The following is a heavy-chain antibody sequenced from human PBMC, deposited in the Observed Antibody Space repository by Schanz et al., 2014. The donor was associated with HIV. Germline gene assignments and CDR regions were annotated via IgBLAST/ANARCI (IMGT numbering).Heavy chain of an antibody. V-gene: IGHV1-8*01. CDR1: GERMTREH. J-gene: IGHJ3*02. Sequence: QVQLVQSGAEVRKHGEVGKVSCKPSGERMTREHLPLVRQATLQVLEWMGWMNPNSGNTGFAQKFQGRVTMTRNTSIDTVYMELSSLRSEDTAVYYCAREIKGPAAASPLDIGVQGKLVTVSS. D-gene: IGHD2-15*01. CDR3: AREIKGPAAASPLDI. CDR2: MNPNSGNT.